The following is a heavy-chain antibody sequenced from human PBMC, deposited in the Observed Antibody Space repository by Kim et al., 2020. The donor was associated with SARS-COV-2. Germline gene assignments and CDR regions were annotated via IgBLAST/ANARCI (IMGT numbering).Heavy chain of an antibody. CDR3: ASEDYYDSSGAFDY. D-gene: IGHD3-22*01. Sequence: ADSVKGRFTISRDNSKNTRYLQVHSLRAEDSAVYYCASEDYYDSSGAFDYWGQGTLVTVSS. J-gene: IGHJ4*02. V-gene: IGHV3-30*01.